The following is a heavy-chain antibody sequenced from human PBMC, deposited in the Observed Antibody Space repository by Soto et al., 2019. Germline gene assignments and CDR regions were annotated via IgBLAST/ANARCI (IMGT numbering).Heavy chain of an antibody. CDR3: ARVNGNDGSWY. Sequence: SETLSLTCTVSGGSISSYYWNWIRQPPGKGLEWIGYIYYSGSTNYNASLKSRVTISIDTSKNQFSLKLSSVTAADTAVYYCARVNGNDGSWYWGQEPLVTVPS. V-gene: IGHV4-59*01. J-gene: IGHJ4*02. CDR2: IYYSGST. CDR1: GGSISSYY. D-gene: IGHD1-1*01.